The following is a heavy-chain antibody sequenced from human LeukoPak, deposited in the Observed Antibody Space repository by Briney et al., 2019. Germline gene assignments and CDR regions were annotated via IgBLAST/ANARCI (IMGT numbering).Heavy chain of an antibody. V-gene: IGHV3-23*01. Sequence: GGSLRLSCAASGFTFTSIAKTWVRQAPGKGLEWVSTIRGTGDSTHYADSVKGRFIISRDKSKNMLYLQMNGLRAEDTAIYYCAKGQELDDGVFDSWGQGTLVTVSS. J-gene: IGHJ4*02. CDR3: AKGQELDDGVFDS. CDR1: GFTFTSIA. CDR2: IRGTGDST. D-gene: IGHD1-1*01.